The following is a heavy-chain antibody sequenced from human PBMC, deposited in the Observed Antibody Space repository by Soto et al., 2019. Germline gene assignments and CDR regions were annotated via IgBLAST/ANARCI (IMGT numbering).Heavy chain of an antibody. D-gene: IGHD3-10*01. J-gene: IGHJ5*02. CDR2: INHSGST. V-gene: IGHV4-34*01. Sequence: PSETLALTCAVYGGSFRGYYWSWIRQPPGKGLEWIGEINHSGSTNYNPSLKSRVTISVDTSKNQFSLKLSSVTAADTAVYYCARGLSKFTYYYGSGSQPNWFDPWGQGTLVTVSS. CDR3: ARGLSKFTYYYGSGSQPNWFDP. CDR1: GGSFRGYY.